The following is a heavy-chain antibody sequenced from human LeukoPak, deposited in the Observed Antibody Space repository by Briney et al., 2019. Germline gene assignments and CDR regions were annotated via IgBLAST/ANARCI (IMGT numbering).Heavy chain of an antibody. D-gene: IGHD4-17*01. V-gene: IGHV4-30-4*01. CDR3: ARASGYGDYYYYYGMDV. J-gene: IGHJ6*02. CDR1: GGSISSGDYY. Sequence: PSQTLSLTCTVSGGSISSGDYYWSWIRQPPGKGLEWIGYIYYSGSTYYNPSLKSRVTISVDTSKSQFSLKLSSVTAADTAVYYCARASGYGDYYYYYGMDVWGQGTTVTVSS. CDR2: IYYSGST.